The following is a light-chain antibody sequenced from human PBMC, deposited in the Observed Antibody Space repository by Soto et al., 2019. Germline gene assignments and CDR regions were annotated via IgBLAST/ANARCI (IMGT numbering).Light chain of an antibody. CDR2: KTS. V-gene: IGKV1-5*03. CDR3: QRYNGYPYT. J-gene: IGKJ2*01. CDR1: QSISTY. Sequence: DIQMTQSPSTLSASVGDRVTITCRASQSISTYLAWYQQKPGQAPKLLIYKTSTIETGVPSRFSGSGSGTAFILTIHTLQPDDFATYYCQRYNGYPYTFGQGTKLEIK.